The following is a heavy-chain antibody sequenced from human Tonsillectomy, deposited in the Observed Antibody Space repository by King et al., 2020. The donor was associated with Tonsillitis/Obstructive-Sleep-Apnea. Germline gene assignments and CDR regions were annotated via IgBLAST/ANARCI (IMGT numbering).Heavy chain of an antibody. D-gene: IGHD2-2*01. CDR1: GYTFTSYG. J-gene: IGHJ4*02. Sequence: VQLVESGAEVKKPGASVKVSCKASGYTFTSYGISWVRQPPGQGLEWMGWISPYIGKTNYAQKLQGRVTMTTDTSTSTAYMELRSLRSDDTAVYYCARFCTNTSCHFLDGFDSWGQGTLVTVSS. CDR3: ARFCTNTSCHFLDGFDS. V-gene: IGHV1-18*01. CDR2: ISPYIGKT.